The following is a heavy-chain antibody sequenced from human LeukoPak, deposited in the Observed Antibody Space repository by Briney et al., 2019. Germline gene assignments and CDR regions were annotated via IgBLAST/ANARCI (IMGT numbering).Heavy chain of an antibody. CDR2: INSDGSST. J-gene: IGHJ4*02. CDR3: ARDPINYDFWSGYHD. Sequence: GGSLRLSCAASGFTFSSYWMHWVRQAPGKGLVWVSRINSDGSSTSYADSVKGRFTISRDNAKNTLYLQMNSLRAEDTAVYYCARDPINYDFWSGYHDWGQGTLVPVSS. CDR1: GFTFSSYW. V-gene: IGHV3-74*01. D-gene: IGHD3-3*01.